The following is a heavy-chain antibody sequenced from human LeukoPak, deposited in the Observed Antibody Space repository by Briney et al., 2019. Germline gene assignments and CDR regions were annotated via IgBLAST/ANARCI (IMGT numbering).Heavy chain of an antibody. D-gene: IGHD2-2*01. J-gene: IGHJ6*03. CDR3: ARGPDCSSTSCYYYYMDV. CDR2: INPNSGGT. CDR1: GYTFTGYY. Sequence: ASVKVSCKASGYTFTGYYMHWVRQAPGQGLEWMGWINPNSGGTNYAQKFQGRVTMTRDTSISTAYMELSRLGSDDTAVYYCARGPDCSSTSCYYYYMDVWGKGTTVTVS. V-gene: IGHV1-2*02.